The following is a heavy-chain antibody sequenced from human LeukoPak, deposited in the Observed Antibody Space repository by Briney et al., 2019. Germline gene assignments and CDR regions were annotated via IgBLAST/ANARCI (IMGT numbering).Heavy chain of an antibody. J-gene: IGHJ4*02. CDR1: GFTFSSYW. V-gene: IGHV3-7*01. CDR3: ARGGNSDLFPCTPINN. CDR2: IKQEGREK. D-gene: IGHD4-23*01. Sequence: GGSLRLLCAASGFTFSSYWMSCVRQAPGKGLEWVTNIKQEGREKYYVDSVKGRFTISRDDAKNSLYQQMNSLRAEDTAVYYWARGGNSDLFPCTPINNWGQETLVTVSS.